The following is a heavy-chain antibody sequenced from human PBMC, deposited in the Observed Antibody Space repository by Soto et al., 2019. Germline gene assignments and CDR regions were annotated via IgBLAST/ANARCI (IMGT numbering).Heavy chain of an antibody. CDR2: IFYSGST. Sequence: SETLSLTCTVSGGSIRTSGHYWSWIRQHPGKGLEWIGYIFYSGSTYYNPSLQSRLAISIDTSKNQFSLNLNSVTAADAAVYYCARDRRGPLGYYFDPWGQGMLVTVSS. CDR1: GGSIRTSGHY. CDR3: ARDRRGPLGYYFDP. J-gene: IGHJ4*02. V-gene: IGHV4-31*03. D-gene: IGHD3-16*01.